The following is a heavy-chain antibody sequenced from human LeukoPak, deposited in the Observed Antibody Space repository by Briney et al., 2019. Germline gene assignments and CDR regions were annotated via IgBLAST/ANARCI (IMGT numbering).Heavy chain of an antibody. V-gene: IGHV3-7*01. J-gene: IGHJ4*02. CDR1: GFTFSSYW. D-gene: IGHD3-22*01. Sequence: GGSLRLSCAASGFTFSSYWMSWVRQAPGKGLEWVAKIKQDGSEKYYVDSVKGRFTISRDNAKNSLYLQMNSLRAEDTAVYYCASRGFSITMIDGETPFDYWGQGTLVTVSS. CDR2: IKQDGSEK. CDR3: ASRGFSITMIDGETPFDY.